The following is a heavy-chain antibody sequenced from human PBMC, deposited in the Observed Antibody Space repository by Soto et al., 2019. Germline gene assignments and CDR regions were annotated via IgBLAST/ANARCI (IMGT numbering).Heavy chain of an antibody. Sequence: PGGSLRLSCAASGFTFSSYTLHWVRQAPGKGLEWVAVISYDGSNKYYADSVKGRFTISRDNSKNTLYLQMNSLRAEDTAVYYCARGSLGDSGSFDYWGQGTLVTVSS. CDR2: ISYDGSNK. J-gene: IGHJ4*02. CDR3: ARGSLGDSGSFDY. V-gene: IGHV3-30-3*01. CDR1: GFTFSSYT. D-gene: IGHD1-26*01.